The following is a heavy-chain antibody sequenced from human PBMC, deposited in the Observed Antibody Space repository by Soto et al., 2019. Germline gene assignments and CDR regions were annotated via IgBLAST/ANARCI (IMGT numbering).Heavy chain of an antibody. CDR1: GGSISSGGYY. J-gene: IGHJ5*02. D-gene: IGHD6-19*01. Sequence: SETLSLTCTVSGGSISSGGYYWSWIRQHPRTGLEWIGYIYYSGSTYYNPSLKSRVTIAVDTSKNQFSLKLSSLTAADPAVYECAGDGGGGYSGRHWSDPWCPVALV. V-gene: IGHV4-31*03. CDR2: IYYSGST. CDR3: AGDGGGGYSGRHWSDP.